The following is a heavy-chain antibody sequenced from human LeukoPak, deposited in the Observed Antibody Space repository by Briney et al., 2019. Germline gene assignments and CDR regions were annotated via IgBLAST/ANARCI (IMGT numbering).Heavy chain of an antibody. CDR3: ARVKGYCSSTSCYTAWFDP. Sequence: SETLSLTCAVYGGSFSGYYWSWIRQPPGKGLEWIGEINHSGSTNYNPSLKSRVTISVDTSKNQFSLKLSSVTAADTAVYYCARVKGYCSSTSCYTAWFDPWGQGTLVTVSS. D-gene: IGHD2-2*02. J-gene: IGHJ5*02. V-gene: IGHV4-34*01. CDR2: INHSGST. CDR1: GGSFSGYY.